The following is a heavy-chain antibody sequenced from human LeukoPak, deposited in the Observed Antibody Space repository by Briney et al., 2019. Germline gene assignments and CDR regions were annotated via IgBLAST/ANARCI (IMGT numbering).Heavy chain of an antibody. V-gene: IGHV4-38-2*01. CDR3: ARLPLDGDYDY. D-gene: IGHD4-17*01. Sequence: SETLSLTCAVSGYSISSGYYWGWIRQPPGKGLEWIGDIYHSGSTYYNPSLKSRVTISVDTSKNQFSLKLSSVTAADTAVYYCARLPLDGDYDYWGQGTLVTVSS. J-gene: IGHJ4*02. CDR2: IYHSGST. CDR1: GYSISSGYY.